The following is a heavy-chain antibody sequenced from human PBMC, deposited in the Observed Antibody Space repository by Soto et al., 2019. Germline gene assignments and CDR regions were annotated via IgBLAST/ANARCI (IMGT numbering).Heavy chain of an antibody. CDR2: IIPILGIA. CDR3: AREREQVEGWQRGGMDV. Sequence: QVQLVQSGAEVKKPGSSVKVSCKASGGTFSSYTISWVRQAPGQGLEWMGRIIPILGIANYAQKFQGRVTITADKSTSTAYMELSSLRSEDTAVYYCAREREQVEGWQRGGMDVWGQGTTVTVSS. D-gene: IGHD6-19*01. CDR1: GGTFSSYT. V-gene: IGHV1-69*08. J-gene: IGHJ6*02.